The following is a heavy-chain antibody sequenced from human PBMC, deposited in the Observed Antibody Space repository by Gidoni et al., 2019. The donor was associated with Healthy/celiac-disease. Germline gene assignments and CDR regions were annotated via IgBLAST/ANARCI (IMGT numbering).Heavy chain of an antibody. D-gene: IGHD5-12*01. CDR2: IYHSGST. CDR3: ARDPVEMATTTGYFDY. V-gene: IGHV4-4*02. Sequence: EIYHSGSTNYNPSLKSRVTISVDKSKNQFSLKLSSVTAADTAVYYCARDPVEMATTTGYFDYWGQGTLVTVSS. J-gene: IGHJ4*02.